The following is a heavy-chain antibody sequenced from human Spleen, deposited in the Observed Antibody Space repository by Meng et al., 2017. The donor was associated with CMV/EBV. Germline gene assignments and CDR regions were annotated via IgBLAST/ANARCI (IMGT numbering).Heavy chain of an antibody. J-gene: IGHJ4*02. D-gene: IGHD3-22*01. Sequence: ASVKVSCKASGYTFTSYGIIWVRQAPGQGLEWMGWIGAYNGDTNYAQKLQGRVAMTTDTSTSTAYMELRSLRSEDTALYYCARTLDSSGYYTFDFWGQGTLVTVSS. CDR3: ARTLDSSGYYTFDF. V-gene: IGHV1-18*01. CDR2: IGAYNGDT. CDR1: GYTFTSYG.